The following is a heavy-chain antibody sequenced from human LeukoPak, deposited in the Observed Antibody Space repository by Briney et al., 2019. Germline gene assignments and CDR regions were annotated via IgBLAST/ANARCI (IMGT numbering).Heavy chain of an antibody. J-gene: IGHJ6*03. CDR3: ARALIGPTTSYYYYYMDV. CDR1: GYTFTSYD. D-gene: IGHD2/OR15-2a*01. V-gene: IGHV1-8*01. Sequence: VASVKVSCKASGYTFTSYDINWVRQATGQGLEWMGWMNPNSGNTGYAQKSQGRVTMTRNTSISTAYMELSSLRSEDTAVYYCARALIGPTTSYYYYYMDVWGKGTTVTVSS. CDR2: MNPNSGNT.